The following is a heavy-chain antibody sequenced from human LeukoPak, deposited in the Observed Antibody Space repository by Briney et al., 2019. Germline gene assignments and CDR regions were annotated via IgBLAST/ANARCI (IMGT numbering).Heavy chain of an antibody. V-gene: IGHV3-7*01. CDR2: INQDGSEK. Sequence: GGSLRLSCAASGFTFSNYWMIWVRQAPGKGLEWVANINQDGSEKYYVDSVKGRFTISRDNARSSLYLQMNSLRVEDTAVYYCARVQGSSGPGIFEYWGQGTLVPVSS. J-gene: IGHJ4*02. CDR3: ARVQGSSGPGIFEY. D-gene: IGHD6-19*01. CDR1: GFTFSNYW.